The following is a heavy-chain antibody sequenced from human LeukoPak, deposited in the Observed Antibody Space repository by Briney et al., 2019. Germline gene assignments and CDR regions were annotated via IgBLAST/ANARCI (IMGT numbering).Heavy chain of an antibody. D-gene: IGHD6-25*01. CDR1: GFTVSSNY. J-gene: IGHJ4*02. V-gene: IGHV3-53*01. CDR3: AKVFGGFTPGYFDY. CDR2: IYSGGST. Sequence: GGSLRLSCAASGFTVSSNYMSWVRQAPGKGLEWVSVIYSGGSTYYADSVKGRFTISRDNSKNTLYLQMNSLRAEDTAVYYGAKVFGGFTPGYFDYWGQGTLVTVSS.